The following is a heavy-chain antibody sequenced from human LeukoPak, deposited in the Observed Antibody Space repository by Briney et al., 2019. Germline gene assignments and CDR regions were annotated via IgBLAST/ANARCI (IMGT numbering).Heavy chain of an antibody. Sequence: PGGSLRLSCAASGFTFSDYYMSWIRQAPGKGLEWVSYISSSGSTIYYAGSVKGRFTISRDNTKNSLYLQKNSLRAEDTAVYYCARADYYYGMDVWGQGTTVTVSS. V-gene: IGHV3-11*01. CDR3: ARADYYYGMDV. CDR1: GFTFSDYY. J-gene: IGHJ6*02. CDR2: ISSSGSTI.